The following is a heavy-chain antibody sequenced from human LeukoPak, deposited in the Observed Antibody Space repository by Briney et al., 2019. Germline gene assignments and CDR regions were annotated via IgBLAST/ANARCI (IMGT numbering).Heavy chain of an antibody. CDR1: GGSISSYY. Sequence: SETLSLTCTVSGGSISSYYWSWIRQSPGKGLECIGYIHYTGSTNYNPSLKSRVTISVETSKNQFSLKLSSVTAADTAVYYCARLGYYYDSRPRFDPWGQGTLVTVSS. J-gene: IGHJ5*02. CDR3: ARLGYYYDSRPRFDP. D-gene: IGHD3-22*01. CDR2: IHYTGST. V-gene: IGHV4-59*12.